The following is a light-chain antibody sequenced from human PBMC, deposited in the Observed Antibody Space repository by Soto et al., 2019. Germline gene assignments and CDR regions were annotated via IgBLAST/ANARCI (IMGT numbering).Light chain of an antibody. CDR1: QGISNY. CDR2: GAS. V-gene: IGKV1-27*01. CDR3: QKYNSVFT. Sequence: DIQMTQSPSSLSASVGDRVTITCRASQGISNYLAWYQQKPGKVPKLLIYGASTLQSGVPSRFSGTGSGTDFSLTISSLQPGDVATYYGQKYNSVFTFGGGTKVEI. J-gene: IGKJ4*01.